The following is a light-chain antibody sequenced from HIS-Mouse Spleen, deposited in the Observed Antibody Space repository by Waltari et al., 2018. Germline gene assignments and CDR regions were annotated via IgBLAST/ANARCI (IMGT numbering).Light chain of an antibody. Sequence: SYELTQPPSVSVSPGQTARITCAGDALPNKSAYWYQQKSGQAPVLVIYEDSKRPSGIPERFSGSSLGTMATLTISGAQVEDEADYYCYSTDSSGNHRVFGGGTKLTVL. CDR2: EDS. CDR1: ALPNKS. V-gene: IGLV3-10*01. J-gene: IGLJ2*01. CDR3: YSTDSSGNHRV.